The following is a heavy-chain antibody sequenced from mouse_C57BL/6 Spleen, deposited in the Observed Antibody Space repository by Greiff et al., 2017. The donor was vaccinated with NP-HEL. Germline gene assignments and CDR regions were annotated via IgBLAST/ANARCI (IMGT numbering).Heavy chain of an antibody. CDR3: ARDYDGSSYVGDFDY. CDR2: ISYDGSN. D-gene: IGHD1-1*01. V-gene: IGHV3-6*01. Sequence: EVQLQQSGPGLVKPSPSLSLSCSVSGYSITSGYFWNWIRQLPGNLLEWLGFISYDGSNNYTPSLKNLISITRDTSKNQYFLKLNSVTTEDTATEYCARDYDGSSYVGDFDYWGQGTTLTVSS. J-gene: IGHJ2*01. CDR1: GYSITSGYF.